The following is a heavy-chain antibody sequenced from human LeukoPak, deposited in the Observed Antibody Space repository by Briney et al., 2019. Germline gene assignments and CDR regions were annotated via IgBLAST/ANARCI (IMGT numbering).Heavy chain of an antibody. J-gene: IGHJ4*02. CDR2: IYPGDSHT. D-gene: IGHD6-13*01. CDR1: GYSFTTYW. Sequence: GESLKISCKGSGYSFTTYWIGWVRHIPGKGLEWMGIIYPGDSHTMYSPSFRGQVTMSADKSISTAYLQWSSLKASDTAMYYCARLLGSSSSSWASFDYWGRGTLVTVSS. V-gene: IGHV5-51*01. CDR3: ARLLGSSSSSWASFDY.